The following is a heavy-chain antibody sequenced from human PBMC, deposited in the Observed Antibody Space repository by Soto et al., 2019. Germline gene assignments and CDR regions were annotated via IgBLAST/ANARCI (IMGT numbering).Heavy chain of an antibody. J-gene: IGHJ3*02. CDR1: GFTFSSYA. V-gene: IGHV3-30-3*01. CDR2: ISYDGSNK. CDR3: ARGAYYGSGSHDAFDI. D-gene: IGHD3-10*01. Sequence: GGSLRLSCAASGFTFSSYAMHWVRQAPGKGLEWVAVISYDGSNKYYADSVKGRFTISRDNSKNTLYLQMNSLRAEDTAVYYCARGAYYGSGSHDAFDIWGQGTMVTVSS.